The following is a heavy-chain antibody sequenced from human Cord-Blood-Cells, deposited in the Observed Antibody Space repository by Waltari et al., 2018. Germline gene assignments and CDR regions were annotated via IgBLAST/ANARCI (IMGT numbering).Heavy chain of an antibody. J-gene: IGHJ4*02. V-gene: IGHV5-51*01. D-gene: IGHD2-21*02. CDR3: ARHGRKSAYCGGDCYIDY. Sequence: EVQLVQSGAAVKQPGESLKISCKGSGYSFTSYWTGWVGTLPGTGLEWMGIIYPGDSDTRYSPSFQGQVTISADKSISTAYLQWSSLKASDTAMYYCARHGRKSAYCGGDCYIDYWGQGTLVTVSS. CDR1: GYSFTSYW. CDR2: IYPGDSDT.